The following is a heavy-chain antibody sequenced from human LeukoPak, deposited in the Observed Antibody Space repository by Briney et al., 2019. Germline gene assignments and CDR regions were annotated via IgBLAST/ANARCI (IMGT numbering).Heavy chain of an antibody. J-gene: IGHJ4*02. D-gene: IGHD5-24*01. CDR2: IYPGDSDT. V-gene: IGHV5-51*01. CDR1: GYSFTSYW. CDR3: ARLPARVRDGYNGLYFDY. Sequence: GESLKISCKGSGYSFTSYWIGWVRQMPGKGLEWMGIIYPGDSDTRYSPSFQGQVTISADKSISTAYLQWSSLKASDTAMYYCARLPARVRDGYNGLYFDYWGQGTLVTVSS.